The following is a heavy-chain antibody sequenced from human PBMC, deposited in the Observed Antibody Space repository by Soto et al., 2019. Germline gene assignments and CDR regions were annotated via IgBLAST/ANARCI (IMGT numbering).Heavy chain of an antibody. CDR3: AKDHANYCTSGTCYSFDC. CDR1: GFTFSTYG. V-gene: IGHV3-33*06. D-gene: IGHD2-15*01. CDR2: MYYDGSNE. J-gene: IGHJ4*02. Sequence: QVQLVESGGGVVQPGTSLRLSCAASGFTFSTYGMHWVRQAPGKGLEWVAVMYYDGSNEYYADSLKGRFTISRDNSKNTMYRQMNSLRAEDTAMYYCAKDHANYCTSGTCYSFDCWGQGTLVTVSS.